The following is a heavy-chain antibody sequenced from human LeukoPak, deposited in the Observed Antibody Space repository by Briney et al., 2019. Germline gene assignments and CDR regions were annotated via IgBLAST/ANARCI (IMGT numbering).Heavy chain of an antibody. CDR1: GFTFSNAW. J-gene: IGHJ4*02. Sequence: PGGSLRLSCAASGFTFSNAWMSWVRQAPGKGLEWVGRIKSKTDGGTTDYAAPVKGRFTISRDDSKNTLYLQMNSLKTEDTAVYYCTTARIVVISRRSRPRFDYWGQGTLVTVSS. V-gene: IGHV3-15*01. CDR2: IKSKTDGGTT. D-gene: IGHD3-22*01. CDR3: TTARIVVISRRSRPRFDY.